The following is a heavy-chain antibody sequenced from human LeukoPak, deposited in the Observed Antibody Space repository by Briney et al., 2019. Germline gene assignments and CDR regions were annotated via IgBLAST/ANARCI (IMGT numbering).Heavy chain of an antibody. J-gene: IGHJ6*03. V-gene: IGHV1-8*03. Sequence: ASVKVSCKASGYTFTSYDINWVRQATGQGLEWMGWMNPNSGNTGYAQKFQGRVTITRNTSISTAYMELSRLRSEDTAVYYCARVVRYYYYMDVWGKGTTVTVSS. CDR2: MNPNSGNT. CDR3: ARVVRYYYYMDV. CDR1: GYTFTSYD.